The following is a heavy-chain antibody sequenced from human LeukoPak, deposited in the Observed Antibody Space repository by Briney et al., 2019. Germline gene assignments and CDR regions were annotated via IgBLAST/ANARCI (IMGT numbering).Heavy chain of an antibody. CDR2: IWCDGSNK. J-gene: IGHJ4*02. V-gene: IGHV3-33*06. Sequence: GGSLRLSCAASGFTFSSYGMHWVRQAPGKGLEWVAVIWCDGSNKYYADSVKGRFTISRGNSKNTLYLQMNSLRAEDTAVYYCLKDYLGNWGQGTLVTVSS. CDR1: GFTFSSYG. CDR3: LKDYLGN.